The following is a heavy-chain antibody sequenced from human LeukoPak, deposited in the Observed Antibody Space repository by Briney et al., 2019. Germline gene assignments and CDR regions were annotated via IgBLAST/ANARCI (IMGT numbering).Heavy chain of an antibody. CDR2: INPNSGGT. V-gene: IGHV1-2*06. Sequence: ASVKVSCKASGYTFTSYYMHWVRQAPGQGLEWMGRINPNSGGTNYAQKFQGRVTMTRDTSISTAYMELSRLRSDDTAVYYCARDRGIAAPSGPWGQGTLVTVSS. CDR3: ARDRGIAAPSGP. J-gene: IGHJ5*02. CDR1: GYTFTSYY. D-gene: IGHD6-6*01.